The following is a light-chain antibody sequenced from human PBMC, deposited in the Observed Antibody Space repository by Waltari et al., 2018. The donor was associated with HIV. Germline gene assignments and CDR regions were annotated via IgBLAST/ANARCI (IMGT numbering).Light chain of an antibody. CDR1: SSNIATNY. Sequence: QSVLTQPPSVSATPGQKVTISCSGSSSNIATNYVSWYQHFPGTVPKVLIYDNHKRSSGIPDRFSGSKSGTSATLDISGLQTGDEAHYYCGTWDTSLSVWIFGTGTKVTVL. CDR3: GTWDTSLSVWI. V-gene: IGLV1-51*01. CDR2: DNH. J-gene: IGLJ1*01.